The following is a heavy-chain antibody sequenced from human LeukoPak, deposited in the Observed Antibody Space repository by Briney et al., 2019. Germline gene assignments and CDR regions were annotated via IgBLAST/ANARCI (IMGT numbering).Heavy chain of an antibody. D-gene: IGHD4/OR15-4a*01. CDR2: IYYSGST. Sequence: SETLSLTCTVSGGSIIGYYLSWIRQPPGKGLEWIGSIYYSGSTNYNPSLKSRVTISVETSKNQFSLKLSSATAADTAVYYCARYANSPYYYYAMDVWGQGTTVTVSS. J-gene: IGHJ6*02. V-gene: IGHV4-59*12. CDR3: ARYANSPYYYYAMDV. CDR1: GGSIIGYY.